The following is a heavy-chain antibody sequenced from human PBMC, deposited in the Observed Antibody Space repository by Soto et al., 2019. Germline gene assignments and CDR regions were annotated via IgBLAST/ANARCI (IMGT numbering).Heavy chain of an antibody. J-gene: IGHJ4*02. CDR2: ISGSGGST. D-gene: IGHD3-10*01. Sequence: QPGGSLRLSCAASGFTFSSYAMSWVRQAPGKGLEWVSAISGSGGSTYYADSVKGRFTISRDNSKNTLYLQMNSLRAEDTAVYYCAKDQADYGSGSYSNFDYWGQGTLVTVSS. CDR3: AKDQADYGSGSYSNFDY. V-gene: IGHV3-23*01. CDR1: GFTFSSYA.